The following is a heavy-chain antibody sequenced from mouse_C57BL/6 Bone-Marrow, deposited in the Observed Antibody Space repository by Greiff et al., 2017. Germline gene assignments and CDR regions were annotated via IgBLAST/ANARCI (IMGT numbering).Heavy chain of an antibody. Sequence: DVQLQESGAELVRPGASVKLSCTASGFNINDYYMHWVKQRPEQGLEWIGRIDPEDGDTEYAPKFQGKATMTADTSSNTSYLPLSSLTSEDTAVYCCTGRVRDCFDYWGQGTTLTVSS. J-gene: IGHJ2*01. D-gene: IGHD2-5*01. CDR1: GFNINDYY. V-gene: IGHV14-1*01. CDR3: TGRVRDCFDY. CDR2: IDPEDGDT.